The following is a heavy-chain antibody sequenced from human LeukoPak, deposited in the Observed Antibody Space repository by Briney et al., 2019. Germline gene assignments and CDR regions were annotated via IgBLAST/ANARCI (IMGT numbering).Heavy chain of an antibody. J-gene: IGHJ3*02. Sequence: GGSLRLSCAASGFTFSSYAMSWVRQAPGKGLEWVSAISGSGGSTYYADSVKGRFTISRDNSKNTLYLQMNSLRAEDTAVYYCAKGVNGDSVGGWANAFDIRGQGTMVTVSS. D-gene: IGHD2-15*01. V-gene: IGHV3-23*01. CDR3: AKGVNGDSVGGWANAFDI. CDR1: GFTFSSYA. CDR2: ISGSGGST.